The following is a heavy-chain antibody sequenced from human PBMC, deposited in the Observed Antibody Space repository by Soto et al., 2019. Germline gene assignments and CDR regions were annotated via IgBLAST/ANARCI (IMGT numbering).Heavy chain of an antibody. CDR3: TTDYPRIAAAGCDD. D-gene: IGHD6-13*01. V-gene: IGHV3-15*01. J-gene: IGHJ4*02. CDR2: IKSKTDGGTT. Sequence: PGGSLRLSCAASGFTFSNAWMSWVRQAPGKGLEWVGRIKSKTDGGTTDYAAPVKGRFTISRDDSKNTLYLQMNSLKTEDTAVYYCTTDYPRIAAAGCDDSGQGTLVTVSS. CDR1: GFTFSNAW.